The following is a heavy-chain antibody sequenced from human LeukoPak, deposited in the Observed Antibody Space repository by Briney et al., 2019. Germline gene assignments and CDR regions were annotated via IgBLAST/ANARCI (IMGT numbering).Heavy chain of an antibody. D-gene: IGHD6-19*01. CDR1: GASISSGVYY. Sequence: PSETLSLTCTVSGASISSGVYYCSWIRQPPGKGLGWIGEINHSGSTNYNPSLKSRVTISVDTSKNQFSLKLSSVTAADTAVYYCARRGQWLGLEGYYYGMDVWGQGTTVTVSS. CDR3: ARRGQWLGLEGYYYGMDV. CDR2: INHSGST. V-gene: IGHV4-39*07. J-gene: IGHJ6*02.